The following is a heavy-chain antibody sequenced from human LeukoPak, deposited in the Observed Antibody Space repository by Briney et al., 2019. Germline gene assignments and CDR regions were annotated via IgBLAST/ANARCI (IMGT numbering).Heavy chain of an antibody. Sequence: AASVTVSCKACGYTFTGYYMHGVRQAPGQGLDWMGGINPNSGGTNYAQKFQGRVTMTRDTSISTAYMELSRLRSDDTAVYYCARDTYYYGSGSPNENWFDPWGQGTLVTVSS. V-gene: IGHV1-2*02. D-gene: IGHD3-10*01. CDR2: INPNSGGT. CDR1: GYTFTGYY. J-gene: IGHJ5*02. CDR3: ARDTYYYGSGSPNENWFDP.